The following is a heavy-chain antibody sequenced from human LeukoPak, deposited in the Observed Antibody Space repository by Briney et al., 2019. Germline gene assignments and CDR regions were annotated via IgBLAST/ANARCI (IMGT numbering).Heavy chain of an antibody. CDR2: IYYSGST. J-gene: IGHJ4*02. CDR1: GGSVSSGTYY. Sequence: PSETLSLTCTVSGGSVSSGTYYWSWIRQPPGKGLEWIGYIYYSGSTNYNPSLKSRVTISVDTSKNQFSLKLSSVTAADTAVYYCARDRVRGNSNPFFDYWGQGTLVTVSS. D-gene: IGHD4-11*01. CDR3: ARDRVRGNSNPFFDY. V-gene: IGHV4-61*01.